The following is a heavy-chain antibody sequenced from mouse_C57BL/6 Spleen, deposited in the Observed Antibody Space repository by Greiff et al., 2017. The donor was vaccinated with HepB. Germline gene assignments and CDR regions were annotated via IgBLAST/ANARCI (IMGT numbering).Heavy chain of an antibody. CDR1: GYTFTSYW. CDR2: IDPSDSET. D-gene: IGHD2-1*01. J-gene: IGHJ4*01. Sequence: VQLQQPGAELVRPGSSVQLSCTASGYTFTSYWMHWVKQRPIQGLEWIGNIDPSDSETHYNQKFKDKATLTVDKSSSTAYMQLSTLTSEDSAVYYCAIARGNYLYAMDYWGQGDSVTVSS. V-gene: IGHV1-52*01. CDR3: AIARGNYLYAMDY.